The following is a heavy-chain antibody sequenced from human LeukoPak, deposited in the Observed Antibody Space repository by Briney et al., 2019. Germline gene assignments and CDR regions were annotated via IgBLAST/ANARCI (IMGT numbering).Heavy chain of an antibody. CDR2: IKADGNEK. J-gene: IGHJ5*02. D-gene: IGHD3-10*01. V-gene: IGHV3-7*04. CDR3: ARGGSGAS. CDR1: GFMVSSSW. Sequence: GGSLRLSCAASGFMVSSSWMNWVRQAPGKGPEWVANIKADGNEKYYVASVKGRCTISRDNAKNSLFLLMSNLRAEDTAVYYCARGGSGASWGQGTLVIVSS.